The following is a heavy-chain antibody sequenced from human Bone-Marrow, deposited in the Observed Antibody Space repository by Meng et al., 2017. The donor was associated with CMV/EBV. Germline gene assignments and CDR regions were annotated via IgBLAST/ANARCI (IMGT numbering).Heavy chain of an antibody. Sequence: SETLSLTCTVSGGSISSSSYYWGWIRQPPGKGLEWIGSIYYSGSTCYNPSLKSRVTISVDTSKNQFSLKLSSVTAADTAVYYCARETGGYCSSTSCYTDYYYYGMDVWGQGTTVTVSS. CDR1: GGSISSSSYY. D-gene: IGHD2-2*02. J-gene: IGHJ6*02. CDR2: IYYSGST. V-gene: IGHV4-39*07. CDR3: ARETGGYCSSTSCYTDYYYYGMDV.